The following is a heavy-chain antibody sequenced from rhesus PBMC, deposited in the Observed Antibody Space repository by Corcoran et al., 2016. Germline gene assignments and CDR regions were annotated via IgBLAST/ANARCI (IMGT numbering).Heavy chain of an antibody. J-gene: IGHJ4*01. Sequence: QVQLQESGPGVVKPSETLSLTCAVSGGSISDSYRWSWISQPPGQGLEWIGYIYGRSTRTNHNPALKIRVTTSKDTAKNQFALTLISGTAADTALYYGARERILLIGGIFPDDWGQGVLVTVSS. CDR1: GGSISDSYR. CDR2: IYGRSTRT. V-gene: IGHV4S10*01. D-gene: IGHD2-27*01. CDR3: ARERILLIGGIFPDD.